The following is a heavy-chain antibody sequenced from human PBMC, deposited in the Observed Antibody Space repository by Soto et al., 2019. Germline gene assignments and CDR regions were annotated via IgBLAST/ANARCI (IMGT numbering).Heavy chain of an antibody. CDR3: ARHWALGPPPDY. CDR1: GFTFTSSA. CDR2: IVVGSGNT. V-gene: IGHV1-58*02. J-gene: IGHJ4*02. Sequence: PVKVSCKASGFTFTSSAMQWVRQARGQRLEWIGWIVVGSGNTNYAQKFQERVTITRDMSTSTAYMELSSLRSEDTAVYYCARHWALGPPPDYWGQGTLVTVSS. D-gene: IGHD3-16*01.